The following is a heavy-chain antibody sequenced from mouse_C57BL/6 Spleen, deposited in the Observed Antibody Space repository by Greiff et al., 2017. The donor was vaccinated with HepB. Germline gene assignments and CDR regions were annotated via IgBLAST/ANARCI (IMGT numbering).Heavy chain of an antibody. D-gene: IGHD2-1*01. V-gene: IGHV1-62-2*01. Sequence: QVQLQQSGAELVKPGASVKLSCKASGYTFTEYTIRWVKQRSGQGLEWIGWFYPGSGSIKYNEKFKDKATLTADKSSSTVYMELSRLTSEDSAVYYCARHEDRGYGNSPYYFDYWGQGTTLTVSS. CDR3: ARHEDRGYGNSPYYFDY. CDR2: FYPGSGSI. CDR1: GYTFTEYT. J-gene: IGHJ2*01.